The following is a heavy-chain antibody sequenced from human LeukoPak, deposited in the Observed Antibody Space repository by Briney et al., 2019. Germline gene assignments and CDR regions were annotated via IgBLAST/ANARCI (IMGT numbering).Heavy chain of an antibody. Sequence: GGSLRLSCVASGLTFTDAWMSWVRQVPGKGLEWVGRIKSKTDGGTTDYAAPVKGRSTISRDDSRNTVFLQMNSLEAEDTAVYYCTTDVSVWFGEILFRGDAFDIWGQGTLVTVSS. CDR1: GLTFTDAW. V-gene: IGHV3-15*01. CDR3: TTDVSVWFGEILFRGDAFDI. D-gene: IGHD3-10*01. CDR2: IKSKTDGGTT. J-gene: IGHJ3*02.